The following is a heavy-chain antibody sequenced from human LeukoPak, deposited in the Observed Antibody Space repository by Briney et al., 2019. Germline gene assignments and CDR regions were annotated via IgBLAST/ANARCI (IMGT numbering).Heavy chain of an antibody. J-gene: IGHJ4*02. V-gene: IGHV3-23*01. D-gene: IGHD5-18*01. CDR1: GFTFSSYA. Sequence: LTGGSLRLSCAASGFTFSSYAMSWVRQAPGKGLEWVSAISGSGGSTYYADSVKGRFTISRDNSKNTLYLQMNSLRAEDTAVYYCAKDLTPLTAMICFDYWGQGTLVTVSS. CDR3: AKDLTPLTAMICFDY. CDR2: ISGSGGST.